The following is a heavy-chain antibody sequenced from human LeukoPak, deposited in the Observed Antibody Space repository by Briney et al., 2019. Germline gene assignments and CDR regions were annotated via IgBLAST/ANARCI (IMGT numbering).Heavy chain of an antibody. J-gene: IGHJ3*02. CDR2: IYYSGST. V-gene: IGHV4-59*01. D-gene: IGHD4-23*01. CDR1: GVSISSYY. Sequence: SETLSLTCTVSGVSISSYYWSWIRQPPGKGLEWIGYIYYSGSTNYNPSLKSRVTISVDTSKNQFSLKLSSVTAADTAVYYCARRVNVVTSRIDAFDIWGQGTMVTVSS. CDR3: ARRVNVVTSRIDAFDI.